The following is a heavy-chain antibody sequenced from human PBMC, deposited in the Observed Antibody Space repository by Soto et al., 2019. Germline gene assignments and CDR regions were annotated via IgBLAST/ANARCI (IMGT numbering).Heavy chain of an antibody. Sequence: PGGSLRLSCVASGFTFDTYGIHWVRQAPGKGLQWVALISYEGSNTYYADSVRGRFTISRDNSKNTLYLQMNTLRPEDTGLYYCARATPGNPLYSFSGLDFGGQGPSVTVPS. CDR2: ISYEGSNT. CDR3: ARATPGNPLYSFSGLDF. V-gene: IGHV3-30-3*01. CDR1: GFTFDTYG. J-gene: IGHJ6*02. D-gene: IGHD1-1*01.